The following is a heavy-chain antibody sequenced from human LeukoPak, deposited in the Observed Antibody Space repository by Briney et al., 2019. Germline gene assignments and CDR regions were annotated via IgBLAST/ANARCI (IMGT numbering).Heavy chain of an antibody. CDR3: ARAHIVVVPAANSNWFDP. Sequence: PGGSLRLSCAASGFTFSSYWMSWVRQAPGKGREWVANIKQDGSEKYYVDSVKGRFTISRDNAKNSLYLQMNSLRAEDTAVYYCARAHIVVVPAANSNWFDPWGQGTLVTVSS. D-gene: IGHD2-2*01. CDR1: GFTFSSYW. CDR2: IKQDGSEK. J-gene: IGHJ5*02. V-gene: IGHV3-7*01.